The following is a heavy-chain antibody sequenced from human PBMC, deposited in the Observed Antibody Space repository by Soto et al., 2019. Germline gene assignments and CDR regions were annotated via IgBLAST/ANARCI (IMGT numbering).Heavy chain of an antibody. V-gene: IGHV3-74*01. CDR2: INFDESTT. D-gene: IGHD3-16*01. CDR3: VTGGRTAGHVYHFDD. Sequence: EVQLVESGGGLVQPGGSLRLSRAASGFTFSNYWMHWVRQAPGKGLVWVSRINFDESTTTYADSVQGRFTISRDNAKNTLYLQLNSLRAEDTAIYYCVTGGRTAGHVYHFDDWGQGALVTVSS. J-gene: IGHJ4*02. CDR1: GFTFSNYW.